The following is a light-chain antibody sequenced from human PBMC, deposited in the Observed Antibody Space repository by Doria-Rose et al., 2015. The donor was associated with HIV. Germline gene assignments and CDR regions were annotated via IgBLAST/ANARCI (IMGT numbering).Light chain of an antibody. CDR1: QSFSSTY. CDR3: HQYGTSWT. V-gene: IGKV3-20*01. Sequence: TRSPGNLSLSPGERATLSCRASQSFSSTYLAWYQQKPGQAPSLLIYDGSTRATGIPDRFSASGSGTDFTLPINRLEPEDFALYYCHQYGTSWTFGQGTKVEI. J-gene: IGKJ1*01. CDR2: DGS.